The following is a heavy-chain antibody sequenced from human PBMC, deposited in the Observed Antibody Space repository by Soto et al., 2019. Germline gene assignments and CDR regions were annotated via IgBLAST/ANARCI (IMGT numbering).Heavy chain of an antibody. CDR2: IYYSGST. CDR3: ASLVVACITYNYVMHV. D-gene: IGHD2-15*01. J-gene: IGHJ6*01. CDR1: GGSIRSSSYY. Sequence: SATRSLTGSVSGGSIRSSSYYWGWIRQPQGKGMEWIGSIYYSGSTYYNPSLKSRVTISVDTSKNQFSMKMSSVTTAETDVYYCASLVVACITYNYVMHVW. V-gene: IGHV4-39*01.